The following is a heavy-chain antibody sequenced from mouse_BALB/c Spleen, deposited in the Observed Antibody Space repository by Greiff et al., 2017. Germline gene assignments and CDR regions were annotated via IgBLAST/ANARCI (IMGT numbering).Heavy chain of an antibody. CDR3: ARGHYYGSTWFAY. Sequence: QVQLQQSGPGLVQPSQSLSITCTVSGFSLTSYGVHWVRQSPGKGLEWLGVIWSGGSTDYNAAFISRLSISKDNSKSQVFFKMNSLQADDTAIYYCARGHYYGSTWFAYWGQGTLVTVSA. J-gene: IGHJ3*01. CDR1: GFSLTSYG. V-gene: IGHV2-4-1*01. D-gene: IGHD1-1*01. CDR2: IWSGGST.